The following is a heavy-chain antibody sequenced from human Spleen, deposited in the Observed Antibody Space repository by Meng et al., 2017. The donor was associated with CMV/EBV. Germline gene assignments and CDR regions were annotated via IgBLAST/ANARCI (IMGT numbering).Heavy chain of an antibody. V-gene: IGHV3-23*01. J-gene: IGHJ4*02. D-gene: IGHD2-2*01. Sequence: GESLKISCAASGFTFSNYAMSWVRQAPGKGLEWVSRISGSDGSTYYADSVKDRFTISRDISKSTLYLQMNSLRAEDTAVYFCAKAPDIVLLPAATYYFDYWGQGTLVTVSS. CDR1: GFTFSNYA. CDR3: AKAPDIVLLPAATYYFDY. CDR2: ISGSDGST.